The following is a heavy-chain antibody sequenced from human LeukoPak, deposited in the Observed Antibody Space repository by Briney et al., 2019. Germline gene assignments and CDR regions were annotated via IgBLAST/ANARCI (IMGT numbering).Heavy chain of an antibody. J-gene: IGHJ3*02. V-gene: IGHV4-61*02. CDR3: ARELVDSSSWYPQGNAFDI. CDR2: IYTSGST. CDR1: GGSISSGSYY. Sequence: SETLSLTCTVSGGSISSGSYYWSWIRQPAGKRLEWIGRIYTSGSTNYNPSLKSRVTISVDTSKNQFSLKLSSVTAADTAVYYCARELVDSSSWYPQGNAFDIWGQGTMVTVSS. D-gene: IGHD6-13*01.